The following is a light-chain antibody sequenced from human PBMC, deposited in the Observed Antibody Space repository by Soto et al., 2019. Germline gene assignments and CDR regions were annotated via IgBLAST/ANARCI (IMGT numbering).Light chain of an antibody. V-gene: IGKV1-27*01. Sequence: DIQMTQSPSSLSAFVRATVTITCRASQDISNFLAWYQQKPGKVPKLLIYAASTLQSGVPSRFSGSGSGTDFTITISSLQPEDVVTYYCQQCKIAPFTFGGGTKVEMK. CDR3: QQCKIAPFT. J-gene: IGKJ4*01. CDR1: QDISNF. CDR2: AAS.